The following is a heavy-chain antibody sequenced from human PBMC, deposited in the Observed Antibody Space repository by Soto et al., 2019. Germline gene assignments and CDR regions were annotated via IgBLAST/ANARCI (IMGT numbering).Heavy chain of an antibody. Sequence: GASVKVSCKASGYTFTGYYTHWVRQAPGQGLEWMGWINPNSGGTNYAQKFQGRVTMTRDTSISTAYMELSRLRSDDTAVYYCARDRDYYGSGSYYIFDYWGQGTLVTV. CDR2: INPNSGGT. V-gene: IGHV1-2*02. CDR3: ARDRDYYGSGSYYIFDY. D-gene: IGHD3-10*01. J-gene: IGHJ4*02. CDR1: GYTFTGYY.